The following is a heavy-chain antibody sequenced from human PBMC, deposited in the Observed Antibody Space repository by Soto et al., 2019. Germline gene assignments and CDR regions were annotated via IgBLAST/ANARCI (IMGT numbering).Heavy chain of an antibody. CDR2: INSDGSRT. J-gene: IGHJ6*03. V-gene: IGHV3-74*03. CDR3: ARIGPGSYYMEV. CDR1: GFAFSNYW. D-gene: IGHD3-22*01. Sequence: PGGSLRLSCPASGFAFSNYWMHWVRQAPGKGLVWVSRINSDGSRTTYADSVRGRFTICRDNAKNTVYLQLNSLSAEVTAVYYCARIGPGSYYMEVWGKGTTVTVSS.